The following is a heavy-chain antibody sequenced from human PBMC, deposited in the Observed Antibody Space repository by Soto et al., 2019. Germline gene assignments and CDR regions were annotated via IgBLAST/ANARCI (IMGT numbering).Heavy chain of an antibody. CDR3: TRGPRPISTGTGAY. J-gene: IGHJ4*02. V-gene: IGHV3-74*01. CDR1: GFIFKMYW. Sequence: GGSLRLSCAASGFIFKMYWMHWVRQSPGKGLVWISRIYNDGTYSDYADSVRGRFTISRDNVNDTLYLQMNNLRAEDSGLYYCTRGPRPISTGTGAYWGQGTQVTSPQ. D-gene: IGHD3-10*01. CDR2: IYNDGTYS.